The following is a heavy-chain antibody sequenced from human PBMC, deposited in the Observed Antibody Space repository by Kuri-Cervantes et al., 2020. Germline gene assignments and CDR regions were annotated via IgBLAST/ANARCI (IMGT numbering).Heavy chain of an antibody. J-gene: IGHJ6*02. D-gene: IGHD3-22*01. CDR3: ARLYYYDSSGYYSYYYGMDV. Sequence: SETLSLTCAVSGGSISSSSYYWGWIRQPPGKGLEWIGSIYYSGSINYNPSLKSRVTISVDTSKNQFSLKLSSVTAADTAVYYCARLYYYDSSGYYSYYYGMDVWGQGTTVTVSS. CDR2: IYYSGSI. V-gene: IGHV4-39*07. CDR1: GGSISSSSYY.